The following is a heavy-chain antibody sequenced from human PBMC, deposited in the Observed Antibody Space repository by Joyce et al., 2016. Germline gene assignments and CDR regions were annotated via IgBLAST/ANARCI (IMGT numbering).Heavy chain of an antibody. CDR1: GYSFSDSY. D-gene: IGHD2-2*01. V-gene: IGHV1-2*06. J-gene: IGHJ3*01. Sequence: QVNLVQSGAEVKKPGDSVKVSCKASGYSFSDSYIHWVRQAPGQGLQWMERINPDTGGTIYAQKFQGRVTLTRNTFISTVYMEVSRLRSDDTAVYFCARGPMPPYAFDVWGQGTLVTVST. CDR3: ARGPMPPYAFDV. CDR2: INPDTGGT.